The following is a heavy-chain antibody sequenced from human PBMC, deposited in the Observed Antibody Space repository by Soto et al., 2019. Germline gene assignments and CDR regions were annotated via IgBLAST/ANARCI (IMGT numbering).Heavy chain of an antibody. CDR1: GFTFSSYG. CDR3: AKDQESGYGSGSYYHYYYGMDV. J-gene: IGHJ6*02. D-gene: IGHD3-10*01. V-gene: IGHV3-30*18. Sequence: QVQLVESGGGVVQPGRSLRLSCAASGFTFSSYGMHWVRQAPGKGLEWVAVISYDGSNKYYADSVKGRFTISRDNSKNTLYLKMNSLRAEDTAVYYCAKDQESGYGSGSYYHYYYGMDVWGQGTTVTVSS. CDR2: ISYDGSNK.